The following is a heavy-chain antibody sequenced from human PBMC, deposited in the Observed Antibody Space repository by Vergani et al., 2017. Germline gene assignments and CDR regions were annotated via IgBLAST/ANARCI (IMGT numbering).Heavy chain of an antibody. Sequence: QVHLQQWGTGLLKPSETLSLTCEVQGESFSGHYWSWIRQPPGKGLEWIGETNDNRYTNSNPLFESRVIVSADTSKVQFSLNLMSVTAADTDMYFCSVRPRVNIVLGEILTKRSFDYWSPGTLVTVSS. J-gene: IGHJ4*02. CDR1: GESFSGHY. CDR3: SVRPRVNIVLGEILTKRSFDY. D-gene: IGHD3-10*02. CDR2: TNDNRYT. V-gene: IGHV4-34*01.